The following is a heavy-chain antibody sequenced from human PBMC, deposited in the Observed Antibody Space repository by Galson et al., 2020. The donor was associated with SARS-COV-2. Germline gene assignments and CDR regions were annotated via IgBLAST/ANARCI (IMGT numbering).Heavy chain of an antibody. D-gene: IGHD4-17*01. CDR2: INGDGSST. CDR1: GFTFSSSW. Sequence: GGSLRLSCAASGFTFSSSWMHWVRQAPGKGLMWVSRINGDGSSTSHADSLKGRFTISRDNAKNTLYLHMNSLTAEDTAVYFCTRGDDNGDHLDYWGQGTLVTVSS. CDR3: TRGDDNGDHLDY. V-gene: IGHV3-74*01. J-gene: IGHJ4*02.